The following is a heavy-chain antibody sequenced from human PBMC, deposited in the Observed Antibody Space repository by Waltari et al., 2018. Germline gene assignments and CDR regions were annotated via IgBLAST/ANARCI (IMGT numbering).Heavy chain of an antibody. Sequence: QVQLQQWGAGLLKPSETLSLTCAVYGGSFSGYYWSWIRQPPGKGLEWIGEINHSGSTNDNPSLKSRVTRSVDTSKTRFSLKLSSVTAADTAGYYCARLYCSRGCYMDVWGKGTTVTVSS. CDR3: ARLYCSRGCYMDV. D-gene: IGHD2-2*01. CDR2: INHSGST. J-gene: IGHJ6*03. CDR1: GGSFSGYY. V-gene: IGHV4-34*01.